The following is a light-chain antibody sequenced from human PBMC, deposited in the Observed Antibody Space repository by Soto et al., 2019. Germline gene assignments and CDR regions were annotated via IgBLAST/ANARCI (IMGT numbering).Light chain of an antibody. CDR1: NSDVGSCNC. CDR3: CSYAGSFVV. V-gene: IGLV2-11*01. CDR2: DVS. Sequence: QSALTQPRSVSGSPGQSVTISCTGTNSDVGSCNCVSWYQQYPGKAPKLMIYDVSKRPSGVPDRFSGSKSGTTASLTISGLQAEDEADYYCCSYAGSFVVFGGGTKLTVL. J-gene: IGLJ2*01.